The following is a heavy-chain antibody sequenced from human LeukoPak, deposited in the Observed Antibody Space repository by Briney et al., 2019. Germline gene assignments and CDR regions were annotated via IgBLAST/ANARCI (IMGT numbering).Heavy chain of an antibody. CDR2: IYHSGST. V-gene: IGHV4-38-2*01. CDR1: GYSISSGYY. D-gene: IGHD1-1*01. Sequence: PSETLSLTCAVSGYSISSGYYWGWIQQPPRKGLGWIGSIYHSGSTYYNPSLKSRVTISVDTSKNHFSLNLSSVTAADTAVYYCARMYGTWAFDIWGQGTMVTVSS. CDR3: ARMYGTWAFDI. J-gene: IGHJ3*02.